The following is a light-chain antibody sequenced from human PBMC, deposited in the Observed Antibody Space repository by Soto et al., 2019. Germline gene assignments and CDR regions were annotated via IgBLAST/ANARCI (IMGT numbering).Light chain of an antibody. CDR3: SSYAVTNILV. Sequence: QSVLTQPPSASGSPGQSVTISCTGTSSDVGGYNYVSWYQQHPGKAPKVIIYEVSKRPSGVPDRFSGSKSGSTASLTVSGLQAEDEADYYCSSYAVTNILVFGTGTKVTV. V-gene: IGLV2-8*01. J-gene: IGLJ1*01. CDR2: EVS. CDR1: SSDVGGYNY.